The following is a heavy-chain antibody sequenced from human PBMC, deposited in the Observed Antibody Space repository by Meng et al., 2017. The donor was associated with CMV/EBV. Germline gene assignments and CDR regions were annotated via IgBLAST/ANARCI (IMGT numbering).Heavy chain of an antibody. CDR2: ISWSSGSI. Sequence: SLKISCAASGFTFDDYAMHWVRQAPGKGLEWVSGISWSSGSIGYADSVKGRFTISRDNAKNSLYLQMNSLRAEDTALYYCAKVLDLGSDAFDIWGQGTMVTVSS. CDR3: AKVLDLGSDAFDI. V-gene: IGHV3-9*01. CDR1: GFTFDDYA. D-gene: IGHD2-15*01. J-gene: IGHJ3*02.